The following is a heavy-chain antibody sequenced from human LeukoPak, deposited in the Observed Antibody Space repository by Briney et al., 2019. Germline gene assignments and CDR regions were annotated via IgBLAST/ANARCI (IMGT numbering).Heavy chain of an antibody. Sequence: GGSLRLSCAASGFTFTYYAMHWVRQAPGKGLELVALISYDGSRQHYTDSVKGRFIISRDDSKNTVYLQMNSLGVDDTALYYCARGPDPVVRGPRRAFDLWGQGTMVTVSS. J-gene: IGHJ3*01. CDR2: ISYDGSRQ. D-gene: IGHD3-10*01. CDR1: GFTFTYYA. CDR3: ARGPDPVVRGPRRAFDL. V-gene: IGHV3-30-3*01.